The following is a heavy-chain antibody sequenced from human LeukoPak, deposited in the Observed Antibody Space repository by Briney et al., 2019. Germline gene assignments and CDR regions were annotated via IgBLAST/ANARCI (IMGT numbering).Heavy chain of an antibody. CDR2: IKQDGSEK. D-gene: IGHD5-18*01. J-gene: IGHJ4*02. CDR3: ARDDFGGYSYGYGY. Sequence: GGSLRLSCAASGFTPSSYWMSWVRQAPGKGRGGVANIKQDGSEKYYVDSVKGRFTISRDNAKNSLYLQMNSLRAEDTAVYYCARDDFGGYSYGYGYWGQGTLVTVSS. CDR1: GFTPSSYW. V-gene: IGHV3-7*03.